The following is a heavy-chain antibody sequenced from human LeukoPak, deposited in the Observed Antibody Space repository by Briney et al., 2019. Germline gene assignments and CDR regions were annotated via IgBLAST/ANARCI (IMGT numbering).Heavy chain of an antibody. J-gene: IGHJ5*02. CDR1: GFTFSSYA. Sequence: GGSLRLSCAASGFTFSSYAMHWVRQAPGKGLEWVAVISYDGSNKYYADSVKGRFTISRDNSKNTLYLQMDSLRAEDTAVYYCARGGGSGQFDPWGRGTLVTVSS. CDR3: ARGGGSGQFDP. V-gene: IGHV3-30-3*01. CDR2: ISYDGSNK. D-gene: IGHD6-19*01.